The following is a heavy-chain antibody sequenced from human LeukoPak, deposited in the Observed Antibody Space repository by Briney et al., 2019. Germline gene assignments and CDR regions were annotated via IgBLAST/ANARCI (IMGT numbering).Heavy chain of an antibody. D-gene: IGHD3-22*01. J-gene: IGHJ4*02. Sequence: SETLSLTCAVYSGSFSGYYWSWIRQPPGKGLEWIGEINHSGSTNYNPSLKSRVTVSVDTSKNQFSLKLSSVTAADTAVYYCARARLFDYWGQGTLVTVSS. CDR2: INHSGST. V-gene: IGHV4-34*01. CDR1: SGSFSGYY. CDR3: ARARLFDY.